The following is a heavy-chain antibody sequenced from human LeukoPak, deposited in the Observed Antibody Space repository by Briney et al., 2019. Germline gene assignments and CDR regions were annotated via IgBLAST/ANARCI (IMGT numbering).Heavy chain of an antibody. V-gene: IGHV3-7*01. J-gene: IGHJ3*02. CDR1: GFIFNSYW. D-gene: IGHD1-26*01. CDR2: IKADGSEK. Sequence: GGSLRLSCAASGFIFNSYWMSWVRQAPGKGLEWVANIKADGSEKYYVDSVRGRFTISRDNAKNSVYLQMDSLRAEDTSVYYCARHKSSFPDDAFEIWGQGTMVTVSS. CDR3: ARHKSSFPDDAFEI.